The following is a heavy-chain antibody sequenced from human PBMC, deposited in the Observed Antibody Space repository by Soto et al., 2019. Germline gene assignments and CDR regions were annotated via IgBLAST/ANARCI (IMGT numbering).Heavy chain of an antibody. CDR2: LNPYSGDT. CDR3: ARGTRFDF. V-gene: IGHV1-18*01. CDR1: GYTFNNYD. D-gene: IGHD2-2*01. J-gene: IGHJ4*02. Sequence: QVQLVQSGVEVKKPGASVKVSCKASGYTFNNYDINWVRQAPGQGLEWMGWLNPYSGDTNYTQSHRDRVTMTTDTSTITAYMELGSLKFDDAAVYYCARGTRFDFWGQGTLVTGSS.